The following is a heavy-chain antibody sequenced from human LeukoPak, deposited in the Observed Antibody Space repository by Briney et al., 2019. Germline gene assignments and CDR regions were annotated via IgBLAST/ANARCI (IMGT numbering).Heavy chain of an antibody. J-gene: IGHJ4*02. CDR2: ISDTGGNT. CDR1: GFTFSTYA. V-gene: IGHV3-23*01. Sequence: PGGSLRLSCAASGFTFSTYAMSWVRQTPEKGLEWVSAISDTGGNTFYADSVKGRFTISRDNSKNTLYLQMNSLRAEDTALYYCAKVSVRGVIMMGYYFDYWGQGTLVTVSS. D-gene: IGHD3-10*01. CDR3: AKVSVRGVIMMGYYFDY.